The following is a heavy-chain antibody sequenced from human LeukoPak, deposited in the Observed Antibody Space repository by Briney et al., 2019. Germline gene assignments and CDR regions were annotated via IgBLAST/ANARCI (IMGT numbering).Heavy chain of an antibody. V-gene: IGHV4-38-2*02. Sequence: SETLSLTCTVSGYSISSGYYWGWIRQPPGKGLEWTGSIDHSGSTYYNPSLKSRVTISVDTSKNQFSLKLSSVTAADTAVYYCARHIGLSTHTSGYYLGYDLYYYYYMDVWGKGTTVTISS. D-gene: IGHD3-22*01. CDR3: ARHIGLSTHTSGYYLGYDLYYYYYMDV. J-gene: IGHJ6*03. CDR2: IDHSGST. CDR1: GYSISSGYY.